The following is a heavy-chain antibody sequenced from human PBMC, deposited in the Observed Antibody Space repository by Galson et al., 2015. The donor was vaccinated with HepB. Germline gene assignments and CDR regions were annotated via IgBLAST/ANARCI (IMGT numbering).Heavy chain of an antibody. Sequence: SLRLSCAASGFTFSNYAMSWVRQAPGKGLEWVSVISGSGDDTHYTDSVKGRFIISRDNSKNTLNLRMDSLRAEDTAVYYCARGRQLDPWGQGTLVTVSS. V-gene: IGHV3-23*01. J-gene: IGHJ5*02. D-gene: IGHD3-16*01. CDR2: ISGSGDDT. CDR1: GFTFSNYA. CDR3: ARGRQLDP.